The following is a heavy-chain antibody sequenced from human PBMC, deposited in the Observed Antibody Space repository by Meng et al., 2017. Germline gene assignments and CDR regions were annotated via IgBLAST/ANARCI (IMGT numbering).Heavy chain of an antibody. CDR1: GFTFSSYA. Sequence: GESLKISCAASGFTFSSYAMHWVRQAPGKGLEYVSAISSNGGSTYYANSVKGRFTISRDNSKNTLYLQMGSLRAEDMAVYYCARYACSGGSCYADYWGQGTLVTVSS. J-gene: IGHJ4*02. V-gene: IGHV3-64*01. CDR2: ISSNGGST. D-gene: IGHD2-15*01. CDR3: ARYACSGGSCYADY.